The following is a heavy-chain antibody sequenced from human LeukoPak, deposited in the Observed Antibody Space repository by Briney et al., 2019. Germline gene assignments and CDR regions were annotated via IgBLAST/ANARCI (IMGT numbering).Heavy chain of an antibody. CDR3: ARDSGRFRFDS. CDR1: GFTFNKYW. CDR2: IKEYSSDK. Sequence: GGSLRLSCAASGFTFNKYWMNWVRQSPGKGLAWVANIKEYSSDKNYVDSMKGRSTISRDNAKNSLYLKMNNLRVENTAVYYCARDSGRFRFDSWGQGTLVTVSS. D-gene: IGHD3-3*01. J-gene: IGHJ5*01. V-gene: IGHV3-7*01.